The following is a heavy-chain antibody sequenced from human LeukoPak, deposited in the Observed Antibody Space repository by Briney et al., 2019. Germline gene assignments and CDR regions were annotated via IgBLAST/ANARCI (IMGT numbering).Heavy chain of an antibody. D-gene: IGHD3-3*01. Sequence: GGSLRLSCAASGFTFSNDAMTWVRQAPGKGLEWVSTLSGIGANTFYADSVKGRFIISRDNFKNSLYLQMHSLRVDDTATYYCAKVFDFWGGSDYYYLDVWGKGTTVTVSS. V-gene: IGHV3-23*01. J-gene: IGHJ6*03. CDR1: GFTFSNDA. CDR3: AKVFDFWGGSDYYYLDV. CDR2: LSGIGANT.